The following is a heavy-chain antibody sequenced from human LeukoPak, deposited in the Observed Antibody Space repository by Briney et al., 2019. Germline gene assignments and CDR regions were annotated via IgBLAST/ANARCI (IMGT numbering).Heavy chain of an antibody. V-gene: IGHV4-61*02. CDR1: GGSISSGSHY. CDR3: ARGRIVYYYMDI. CDR2: IYTSGST. Sequence: NASETLSLTCTVSGGSISSGSHYWSWIRQPAGKGLEWIGRIYTSGSTNYNPSLKSRVTISVDTSKNQFSLKLSSVTAAETAVYYCARGRIVYYYMDIRGKGTTVTMSS. D-gene: IGHD1-26*01. J-gene: IGHJ6*03.